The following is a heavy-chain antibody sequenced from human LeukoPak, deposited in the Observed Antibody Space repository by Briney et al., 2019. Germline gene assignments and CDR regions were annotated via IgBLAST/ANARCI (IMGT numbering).Heavy chain of an antibody. CDR3: ARDLLNEGNHLDY. V-gene: IGHV4-30-4*01. Sequence: SETLSLTCTVSGGSISSGDYYWSWIRQPPGKGLEWIGYIYYSGSTYYDPSLKSRVTISVDTSKNQFSLKLSSVTAADTAVYYCARDLLNEGNHLDYWGQGTLVTVSS. D-gene: IGHD4-23*01. J-gene: IGHJ4*02. CDR2: IYYSGST. CDR1: GGSISSGDYY.